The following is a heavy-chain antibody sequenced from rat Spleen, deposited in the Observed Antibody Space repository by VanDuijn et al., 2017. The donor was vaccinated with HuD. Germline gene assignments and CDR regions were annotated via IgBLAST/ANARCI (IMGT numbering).Heavy chain of an antibody. Sequence: EVQLVESDGGLVQPGRSLKLSCAASGFSFSDYDMAWVRQSPTKGLEWVASISTGGGRTYYPDSVKGRFTISRDIANSTLYLRMNSLRSEDTATYYCARSGEDGYTYYWYFDFWGPGTMVTVSS. D-gene: IGHD1-4*01. V-gene: IGHV5S23*01. CDR1: GFSFSDYD. J-gene: IGHJ1*01. CDR2: ISTGGGRT. CDR3: ARSGEDGYTYYWYFDF.